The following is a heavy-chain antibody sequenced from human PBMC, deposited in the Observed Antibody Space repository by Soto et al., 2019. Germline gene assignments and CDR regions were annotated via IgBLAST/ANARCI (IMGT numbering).Heavy chain of an antibody. V-gene: IGHV3-74*01. Sequence: EVQLVESGGGLVQPGGSLRLSCAASEFAFSTYWMHWVRQVPGKGLEWVSRINGDGITRTYADSVKGRFTISRDNAENILYLQMNSLRAEDTAVYYCARDKAYGLDVWGQGTTVTVSS. CDR1: EFAFSTYW. CDR2: INGDGITR. CDR3: ARDKAYGLDV. J-gene: IGHJ6*02.